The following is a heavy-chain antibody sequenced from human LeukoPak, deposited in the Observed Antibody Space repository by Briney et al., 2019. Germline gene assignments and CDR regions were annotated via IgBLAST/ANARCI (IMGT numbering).Heavy chain of an antibody. D-gene: IGHD4-17*01. CDR3: AKDARARGYGDYVDDPGY. J-gene: IGHJ4*02. CDR1: GGSISSYY. Sequence: SETLSLTCTVSGGSISSYYWNWIRQPPGKGLEWIGYIYYSGSTNYNPSLKSRVSISVDTSANQFSLKLSSVTAADTAVYYCAKDARARGYGDYVDDPGYWGQGTLVTVSS. CDR2: IYYSGST. V-gene: IGHV4-59*01.